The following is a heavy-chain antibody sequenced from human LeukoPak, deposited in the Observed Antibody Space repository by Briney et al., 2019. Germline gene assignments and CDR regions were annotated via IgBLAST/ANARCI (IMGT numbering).Heavy chain of an antibody. V-gene: IGHV1-2*02. CDR2: VNPHSGGT. CDR3: ARDRSSLYNGNYAF. J-gene: IGHJ4*02. Sequence: ASVNVSCKASGYTFTSYYIHWVRQAPGQGLGFMGLVNPHSGGTSYAAKFRGRVTLTRDTSTTTSYMDLSSLTSDDTAVYYCARDRSSLYNGNYAFWGQGTLVTVSS. CDR1: GYTFTSYY. D-gene: IGHD5-12*01.